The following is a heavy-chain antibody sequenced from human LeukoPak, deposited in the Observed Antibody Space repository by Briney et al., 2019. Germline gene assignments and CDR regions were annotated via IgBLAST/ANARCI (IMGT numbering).Heavy chain of an antibody. V-gene: IGHV3-23*01. Sequence: GGSLRLSCVAPGFAFSDSAMSWVRLTAGKGLEWVSLSRADDYSTYYADSVKGRFTISRDNSKNTMYLQMNSLRAEDTAIYYCASRPSNTWAGPLDFWGQGTLSPSPQ. CDR3: ASRPSNTWAGPLDF. D-gene: IGHD6-13*01. CDR1: GFAFSDSA. CDR2: SRADDYST. J-gene: IGHJ4*02.